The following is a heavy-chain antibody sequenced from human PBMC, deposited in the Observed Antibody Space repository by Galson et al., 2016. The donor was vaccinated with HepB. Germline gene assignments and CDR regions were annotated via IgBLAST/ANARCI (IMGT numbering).Heavy chain of an antibody. Sequence: SLRLSCAASGFTFSSYGVHWVRQAPGKGLEWVAVISYDGSNKYYADSVKGRFTISRDNSKNTLYLQMNSLRAEDTAVYYCAKDRESGYYYYYYYYGMDVWGQGTTVTVSS. CDR3: AKDRESGYYYYYYYYGMDV. D-gene: IGHD3-3*01. J-gene: IGHJ6*02. CDR2: ISYDGSNK. V-gene: IGHV3-30*18. CDR1: GFTFSSYG.